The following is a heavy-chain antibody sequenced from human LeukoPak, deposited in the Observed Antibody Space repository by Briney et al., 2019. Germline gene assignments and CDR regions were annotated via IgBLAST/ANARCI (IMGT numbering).Heavy chain of an antibody. D-gene: IGHD1-26*01. V-gene: IGHV1-2*02. J-gene: IGHJ4*02. Sequence: ASVKVSCKASGYTFTGYYMHWVRQAPGQGLEWMGWINPTSGDTNYAQKFQGRVTMTRDTSISTAYMELSRLRSDDTAVYYCARDRETRRLTFDYWGQGTLVTVSS. CDR1: GYTFTGYY. CDR2: INPTSGDT. CDR3: ARDRETRRLTFDY.